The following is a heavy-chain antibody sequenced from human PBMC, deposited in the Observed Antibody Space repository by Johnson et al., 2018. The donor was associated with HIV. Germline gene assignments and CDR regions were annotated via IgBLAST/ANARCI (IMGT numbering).Heavy chain of an antibody. D-gene: IGHD1-20*01. CDR2: ISGSGIDI. V-gene: IGHV3-11*04. CDR3: ARAPYNWNLGLYGAFDM. CDR1: GFTFSDYY. J-gene: IGHJ3*02. Sequence: QVQLVESGGGLVKPGGSLRLSCAASGFTFSDYYMSWIRQAPGKGLEWVSYISGSGIDIYYADSVKGRFTISRDNAKNSLYLQMISLIAEDTAVYYCARAPYNWNLGLYGAFDMWGQGTMVTVSS.